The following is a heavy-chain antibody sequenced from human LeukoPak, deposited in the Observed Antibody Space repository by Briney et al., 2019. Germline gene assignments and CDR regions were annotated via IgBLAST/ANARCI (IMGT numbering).Heavy chain of an antibody. D-gene: IGHD3-22*01. V-gene: IGHV1-69*02. CDR2: IIPILGIA. Sequence: SVKVSCKASGGTFSSYTISWVRQAPGQGLEWMGRIIPILGIADYAQKFQGRVTITADKSTSTAYMELSSLRSEDTAVYYCARGLVVVPEYFDYWGQGTLVTVSS. J-gene: IGHJ4*02. CDR3: ARGLVVVPEYFDY. CDR1: GGTFSSYT.